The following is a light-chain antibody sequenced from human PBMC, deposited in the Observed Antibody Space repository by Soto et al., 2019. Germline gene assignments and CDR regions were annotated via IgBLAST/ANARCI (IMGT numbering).Light chain of an antibody. CDR2: VAS. J-gene: IGKJ1*01. V-gene: IGKV1-39*01. Sequence: DIQMTQSPSSLSASIGDRVTISCRASQDISSSLNWYQHKSGKAPKLLIYVASGLHSGVPSRFSGSGSGTDFSLTIISLQPEDFATYYCQQRYVTPWTFGQGTKVDIK. CDR1: QDISSS. CDR3: QQRYVTPWT.